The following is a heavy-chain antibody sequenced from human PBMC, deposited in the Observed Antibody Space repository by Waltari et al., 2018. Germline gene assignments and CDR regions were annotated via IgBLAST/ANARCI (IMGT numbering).Heavy chain of an antibody. CDR3: TRDLYGSGGDYFDP. CDR1: GFPFSSYY. J-gene: IGHJ4*02. V-gene: IGHV3-21*01. CDR2: ISGSGRSYI. D-gene: IGHD6-19*01. Sequence: DVRLVVTGGGMVRPGGSLRLSCAASGFPFSSYYMTWVRQVPGKGLEWVSSISGSGRSYIFYADSVKGRFTISRDNAKNSLFLQMNSLSAEDTAVYYCTRDLYGSGGDYFDPWGQGTLVTVSS.